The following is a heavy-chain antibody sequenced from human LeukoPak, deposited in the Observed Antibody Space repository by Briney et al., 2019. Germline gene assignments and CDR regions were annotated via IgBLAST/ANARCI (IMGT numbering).Heavy chain of an antibody. Sequence: GGSLRLSCAASGFTISSYAMSWVRQAPGKGLEWVSAVSGSGGSTYYADSVKGRFTISRDNSKNTLYLQMNSLRAEDTAVYYCAKTGYCSGGSCYGWFDPWGPGTLVTVSS. J-gene: IGHJ5*02. V-gene: IGHV3-23*01. CDR3: AKTGYCSGGSCYGWFDP. CDR1: GFTISSYA. CDR2: VSGSGGST. D-gene: IGHD2-15*01.